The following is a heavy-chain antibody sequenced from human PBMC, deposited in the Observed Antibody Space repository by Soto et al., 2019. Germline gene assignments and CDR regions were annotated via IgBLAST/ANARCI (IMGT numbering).Heavy chain of an antibody. D-gene: IGHD5-18*01. CDR2: IRSKAYGGTT. V-gene: IGHV3-49*03. CDR1: GFTFGDYA. J-gene: IGHJ4*02. Sequence: LRLSCTASGFTFGDYAMSWFRQAPGKGLEWVGFIRSKAYGGTTEYAASVKGRFTISRDDSKSIAYLQMNSLKTEDTAVYYCTRDLEWIQLWNFDYWGQGTLVTVSS. CDR3: TRDLEWIQLWNFDY.